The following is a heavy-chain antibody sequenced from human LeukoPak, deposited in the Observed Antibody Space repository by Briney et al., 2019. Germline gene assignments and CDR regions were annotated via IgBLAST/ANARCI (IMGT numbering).Heavy chain of an antibody. J-gene: IGHJ4*02. CDR2: ISGSGGST. D-gene: IGHD5-18*01. V-gene: IGHV3-23*01. CDR3: AKDSYRGYSYGAFDY. Sequence: GGSLRLSCAASGFTFSSYAMSWVRQVPGKGLEWVSAISGSGGSTNYADSVKGRFTISRDSSKNTLYLQMNSLRAEDTAVYYCAKDSYRGYSYGAFDYWGQGTLVTVSS. CDR1: GFTFSSYA.